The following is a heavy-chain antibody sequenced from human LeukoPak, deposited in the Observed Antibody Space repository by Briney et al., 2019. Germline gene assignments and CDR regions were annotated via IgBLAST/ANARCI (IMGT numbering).Heavy chain of an antibody. V-gene: IGHV3-48*02. J-gene: IGHJ4*02. CDR2: ISNSGNSI. Sequence: GGSLRLSCAASGFTFSSYSMNWVRQPPGKGLEWVSYISNSGNSIYYADSVKGRFTISRDNAKNSLDLQMSSLRDEDTAVYYCARDHDFALDCCGQPTLATVSS. CDR1: GFTFSSYS. CDR3: ARDHDFALDC. D-gene: IGHD1-1*01.